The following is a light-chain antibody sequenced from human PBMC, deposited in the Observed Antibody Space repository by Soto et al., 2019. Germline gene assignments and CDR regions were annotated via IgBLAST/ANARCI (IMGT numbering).Light chain of an antibody. CDR3: CSYAGSRDVG. CDR2: EVS. J-gene: IGLJ2*01. Sequence: QSALTQPASVSGSPGQSITISCTGTSSDVGSYNLVSWYQQHPDKAPKLMIYEVSKRPSGVYSRFSGSKSGNTASLTISGLQAEDEADYYCCSYAGSRDVGFGGGTQLTVL. CDR1: SSDVGSYNL. V-gene: IGLV2-23*02.